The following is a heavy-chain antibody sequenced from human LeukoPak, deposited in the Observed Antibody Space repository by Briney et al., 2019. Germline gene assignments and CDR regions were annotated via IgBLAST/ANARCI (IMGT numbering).Heavy chain of an antibody. CDR1: GFTFGNYW. CDR3: AKLSGDITVFDL. D-gene: IGHD1-20*01. Sequence: GGSLRLSCAASGFTFGNYWVSWVRQAPGKGLEWVATIRRDGVAKYYVDSVRGRFTISRDNAQNSLFLQMNSLRAEDTALYFCAKLSGDITVFDLWGQGTQVTVSS. CDR2: IRRDGVAK. V-gene: IGHV3-7*01. J-gene: IGHJ5*02.